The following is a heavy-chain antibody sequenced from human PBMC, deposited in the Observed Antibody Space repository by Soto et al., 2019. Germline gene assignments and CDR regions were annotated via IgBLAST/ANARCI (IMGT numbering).Heavy chain of an antibody. J-gene: IGHJ4*02. CDR2: INPSGGST. D-gene: IGHD6-19*01. V-gene: IGHV1-46*01. CDR1: GYTFTSYY. Sequence: ASVKVSCKASGYTFTSYYMHWVRQAPGQGLEWMGIINPSGGSTSYAQKFQGKVTMTRDTSTSTVYMELSSLRSEDTAVYYCAKYSRGWGTFDYWGQGTLVTVSS. CDR3: AKYSRGWGTFDY.